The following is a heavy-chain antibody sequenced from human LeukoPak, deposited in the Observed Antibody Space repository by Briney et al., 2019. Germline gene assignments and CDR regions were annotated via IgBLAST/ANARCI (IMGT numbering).Heavy chain of an antibody. CDR2: IYHSGST. J-gene: IGHJ5*02. CDR1: GYSISSGYF. Sequence: SETLSLTCTVSGYSISSGYFWGWIRQPPGKGLEWIGSIYHSGSTNYNPSLKSRVTISVDTSKNQFSLKLSSVTAADTAVYYCARQGSSGWYFNWFDPWGQGTLVTVSS. V-gene: IGHV4-38-2*02. CDR3: ARQGSSGWYFNWFDP. D-gene: IGHD6-19*01.